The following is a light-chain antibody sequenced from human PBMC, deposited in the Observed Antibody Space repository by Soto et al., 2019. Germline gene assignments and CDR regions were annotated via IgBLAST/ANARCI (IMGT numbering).Light chain of an antibody. Sequence: QSDLTQPLSVSAAPGQKVTISCSGSSSNIGNNYVSWYQQLPGTAPKLLIYDNNKRPSGIPDRFSGSKSGTSATLGITGLQTGDEADYYCGTWDSSLSAVVFGGGTKVTV. CDR1: SSNIGNNY. J-gene: IGLJ2*01. V-gene: IGLV1-51*01. CDR3: GTWDSSLSAVV. CDR2: DNN.